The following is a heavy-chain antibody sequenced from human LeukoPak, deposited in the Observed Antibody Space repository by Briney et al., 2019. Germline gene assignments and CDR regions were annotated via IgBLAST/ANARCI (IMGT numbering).Heavy chain of an antibody. CDR3: AKMGVVAARPGTFDY. V-gene: IGHV3-23*01. D-gene: IGHD6-6*01. CDR2: ISGSGGST. J-gene: IGHJ4*02. Sequence: GGSLRLSCAASGFTFSSYGMHWVRQAPGKGLEWVSAISGSGGSTYHADSVKGRFTISRDNSKNTLYLQMNSLRAEDTAVYYCAKMGVVAARPGTFDYWGQGTLVTVSS. CDR1: GFTFSSYG.